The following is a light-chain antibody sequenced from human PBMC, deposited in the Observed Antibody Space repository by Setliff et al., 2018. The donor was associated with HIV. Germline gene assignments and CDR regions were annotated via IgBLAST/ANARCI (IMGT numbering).Light chain of an antibody. Sequence: QSVLAQPASVSGSPGQSITISCTGAGFDLGSKNFVSWYQQHPGKAPRLIMFDFTKRPSGVSDRFSGSKSDNPASLTISRLQAEDESNYYCCSYVENSRVFGGGTQLTVL. CDR2: DFT. CDR3: CSYVENSRV. CDR1: GFDLGSKNF. J-gene: IGLJ3*02. V-gene: IGLV2-23*02.